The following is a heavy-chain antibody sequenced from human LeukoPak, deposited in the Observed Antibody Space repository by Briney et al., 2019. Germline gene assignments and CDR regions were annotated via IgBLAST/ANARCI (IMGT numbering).Heavy chain of an antibody. V-gene: IGHV3-43*02. CDR2: INEDGGKT. Sequence: GGSLRLSCAASGFSFDDYPMHWVRQAPGKGLEWVTLINEDGGKTFYADSVRGRFTISRDNSKNSLYLQMNSLRTEDTALYYCAKEIDTLGTNAFDIWGQGTIVTVSS. CDR3: AKEIDTLGTNAFDI. D-gene: IGHD2-15*01. CDR1: GFSFDDYP. J-gene: IGHJ3*02.